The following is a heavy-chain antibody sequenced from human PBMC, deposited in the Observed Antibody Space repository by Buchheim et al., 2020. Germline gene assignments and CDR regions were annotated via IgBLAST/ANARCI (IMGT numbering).Heavy chain of an antibody. CDR2: INEDGSEK. D-gene: IGHD1-26*01. CDR3: ATTLGTVGATP. Sequence: DVQLVESGGGLVQPGGSLRPSCAASGFAFSTYWMTWVRQAPGKGLEWVANINEDGSEKNYVDSVKGRFTISRDNAKNSLYLQMSSLRAEDTAVYYCATTLGTVGATPWGQG. J-gene: IGHJ5*02. V-gene: IGHV3-7*01. CDR1: GFAFSTYW.